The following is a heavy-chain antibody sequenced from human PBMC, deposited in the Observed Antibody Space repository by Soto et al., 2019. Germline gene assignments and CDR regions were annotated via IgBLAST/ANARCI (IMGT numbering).Heavy chain of an antibody. CDR2: IYWDDDK. CDR3: AHSRCGGDCLQSYSSHYYFGMDV. CDR1: GFSLCTSGVG. D-gene: IGHD2-21*02. J-gene: IGHJ6*02. Sequence: QITLKESGPTLVRPTQTLTLTCTFSGFSLCTSGVGVGWIRQPPEKALEWLALIYWDDDKRYSPSLKSRLTTTKDTSKNQVVLTMTNMDPVDKATYYCAHSRCGGDCLQSYSSHYYFGMDVWGQGTTVTVSS. V-gene: IGHV2-5*02.